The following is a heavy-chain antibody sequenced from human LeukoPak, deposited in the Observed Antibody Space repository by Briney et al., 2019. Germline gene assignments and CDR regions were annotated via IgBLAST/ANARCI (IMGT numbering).Heavy chain of an antibody. Sequence: PGGSLRLSCAASGFTFSSYGMHWVRQAPGKGLEWVAFIRYDGSNKYYADSVKGRFTISRDNSKNTLYLQMNSLRAEDTAVYYCAKDGHIVLWFGELSYPYYFDYWGQGTLVTVSS. D-gene: IGHD3-10*01. CDR3: AKDGHIVLWFGELSYPYYFDY. CDR2: IRYDGSNK. V-gene: IGHV3-30*02. J-gene: IGHJ4*02. CDR1: GFTFSSYG.